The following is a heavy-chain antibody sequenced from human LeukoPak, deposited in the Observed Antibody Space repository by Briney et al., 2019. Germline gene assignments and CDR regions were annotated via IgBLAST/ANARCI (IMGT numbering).Heavy chain of an antibody. Sequence: DSVKVSCKASGYTFTGYYMHWVRQAPGQGLDWMGRINPNSGGTNYAQKFQGRVTMTRDTSISTAYMEMSRLRSDDTAVYYCAREDEYSSGWAYWGQGTLVTVSS. CDR2: INPNSGGT. D-gene: IGHD6-19*01. CDR1: GYTFTGYY. V-gene: IGHV1-2*06. CDR3: AREDEYSSGWAY. J-gene: IGHJ4*02.